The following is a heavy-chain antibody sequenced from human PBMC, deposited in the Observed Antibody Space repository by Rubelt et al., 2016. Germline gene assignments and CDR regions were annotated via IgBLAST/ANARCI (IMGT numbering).Heavy chain of an antibody. CDR3: ARGYCSGGSCYYFDY. Sequence: QVQLVQSGAEVKKPGASVKVSCKASGYTFTSYAMHWVRQAPGQRLEWMGWINAGNGNTKYSQKFQGRVTMTRDTSSSTAYMELSSRRSEDTAVYYCARGYCSGGSCYYFDYWGQGTLVTVSS. CDR1: GYTFTSYA. CDR2: INAGNGNT. V-gene: IGHV1-3*01. J-gene: IGHJ4*02. D-gene: IGHD2-15*01.